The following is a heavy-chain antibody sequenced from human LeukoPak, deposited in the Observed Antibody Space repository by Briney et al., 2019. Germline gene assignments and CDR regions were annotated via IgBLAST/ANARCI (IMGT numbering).Heavy chain of an antibody. CDR3: ARSSYWWLVRAFDI. V-gene: IGHV4-34*01. J-gene: IGHJ3*02. D-gene: IGHD6-19*01. CDR1: GGSFSGYY. CDR2: INHSGST. Sequence: SETLSLTCAVYGGSFSGYYWSWIRQPPGKGLEWNGEINHSGSTNYNPSLKSRVTISADTSKNQFSLKLSSVTAADTAVYYCARSSYWWLVRAFDIWGQGTMVTVSS.